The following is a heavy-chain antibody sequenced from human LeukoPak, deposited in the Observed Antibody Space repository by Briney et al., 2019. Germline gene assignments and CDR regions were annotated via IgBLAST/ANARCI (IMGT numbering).Heavy chain of an antibody. J-gene: IGHJ4*02. V-gene: IGHV3-11*05. CDR3: ARGFGYSGYEYFDY. CDR2: ISSSSSYT. CDR1: GFTFSDYY. Sequence: GGSLRLSCAVSGFTFSDYYMSWYRQAPAKGLEWVSYISSSSSYTNYADSVQGRFTISRDNAKNSLYLQLNSLRAEDTAIYYCARGFGYSGYEYFDYWGQGTLVTVSS. D-gene: IGHD5-12*01.